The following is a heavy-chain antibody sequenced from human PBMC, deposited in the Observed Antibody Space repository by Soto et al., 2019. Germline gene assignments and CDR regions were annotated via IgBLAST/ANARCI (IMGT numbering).Heavy chain of an antibody. Sequence: QVQLVQSGAEVKKPGASVKVSCKASGYTFTSYGISWVRQAPGQGLEWMGWISAYHGNTNYAQKLQGRVTMTTDTATSTASMELRSLRSDDTAVYYCARAPPIYCSSTSCYADWYFDLWGRGTLVTVSS. CDR3: ARAPPIYCSSTSCYADWYFDL. D-gene: IGHD2-2*01. CDR1: GYTFTSYG. J-gene: IGHJ2*01. V-gene: IGHV1-18*01. CDR2: ISAYHGNT.